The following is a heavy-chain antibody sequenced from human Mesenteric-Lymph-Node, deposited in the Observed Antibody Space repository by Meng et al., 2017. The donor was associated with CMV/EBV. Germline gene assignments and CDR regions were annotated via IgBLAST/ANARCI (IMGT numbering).Heavy chain of an antibody. CDR2: IITIVGIA. CDR3: ARENSNGDTTVDY. Sequence: KATEGTLRRYTIRWVRKDPGKGIEWMGRIITIVGIAKYAQKLQGRVTINAEKSTSTAYMELSRLRSEDTAVYYCARENSNGDTTVDYWGQGTLVTVSS. D-gene: IGHD5-18*01. CDR1: EGTLRRYT. V-gene: IGHV1-69*04. J-gene: IGHJ4*02.